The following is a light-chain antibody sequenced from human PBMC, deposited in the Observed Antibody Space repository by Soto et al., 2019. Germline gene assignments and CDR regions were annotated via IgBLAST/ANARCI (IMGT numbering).Light chain of an antibody. V-gene: IGKV3-15*01. CDR1: QSVSSH. CDR2: DSS. J-gene: IGKJ4*01. CDR3: QQANSFPLT. Sequence: EIRMTQSPAILSVSPGESATLSCRASQSVSSHVVWYQQKPGQAPRLLISDSSTTGFPARFSGSGSGTEFTLTISSLQSDDSATYFCQQANSFPLTFGGGTRVEI.